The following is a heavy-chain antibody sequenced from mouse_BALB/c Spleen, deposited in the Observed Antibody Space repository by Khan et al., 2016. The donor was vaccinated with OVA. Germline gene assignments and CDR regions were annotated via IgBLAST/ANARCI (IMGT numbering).Heavy chain of an antibody. CDR1: GFTFSTYG. CDR2: INPGGAYT. D-gene: IGHD1-1*01. CDR3: ARLAYYYNGEGFAY. J-gene: IGHJ3*01. Sequence: EVELVESGGDFVRPGGSLKLSCAASGFTFSTYGMSWVRQTPDKRLEWVATINPGGAYTYYPESVKGRFTISRDNAKNTLYLKLSSLKCEDTDIYYCARLAYYYNGEGFAYWGQGTLVTVSA. V-gene: IGHV5-6*01.